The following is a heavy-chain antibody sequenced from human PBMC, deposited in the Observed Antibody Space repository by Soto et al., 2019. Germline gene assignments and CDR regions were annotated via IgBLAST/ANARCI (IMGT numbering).Heavy chain of an antibody. Sequence: GESLKISCKGSGYSFTSHWIGCLRQMPGKGLEWMGIIYPGDSDTRYRPSFQGQVTISADKSIRTAYLQWSSLKASDTAMDHCARVYYCSSSSCSKGNYLESWGQGTMLTVSS. CDR1: GYSFTSHW. V-gene: IGHV5-51*01. J-gene: IGHJ4*02. D-gene: IGHD2-2*01. CDR3: ARVYYCSSSSCSKGNYLES. CDR2: IYPGDSDT.